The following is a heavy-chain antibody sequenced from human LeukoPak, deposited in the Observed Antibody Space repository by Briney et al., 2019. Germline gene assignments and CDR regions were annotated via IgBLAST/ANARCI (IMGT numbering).Heavy chain of an antibody. CDR1: GFTFHEYT. J-gene: IGHJ4*02. CDR2: ISWDGRST. Sequence: GGSLRLSCAASGFTFHEYTMHWVRQAPGKGLEWVSLISWDGRSTYYVDSVKGRFTISRDNSKNSLYLQRNSLRGEDTALYYCAKDLAGWDLPDYWGQGTLVTVSS. CDR3: AKDLAGWDLPDY. V-gene: IGHV3-43*01. D-gene: IGHD1-26*01.